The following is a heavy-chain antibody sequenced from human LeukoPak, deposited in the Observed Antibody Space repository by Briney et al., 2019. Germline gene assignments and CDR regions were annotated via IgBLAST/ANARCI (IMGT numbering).Heavy chain of an antibody. CDR1: GYTFTSYT. D-gene: IGHD5-18*01. V-gene: IGHV7-4-1*02. Sequence: ASVKVSCKASGYTFTSYTMNWVRQAPGQGLEWMGWINTNTGNPTYAQGFTGRFVFSLDTSVSTAYLQISSLKAEDTAVYYCASPDLDTAMVHDAFDIWGQGTMVTVSS. CDR2: INTNTGNP. CDR3: ASPDLDTAMVHDAFDI. J-gene: IGHJ3*02.